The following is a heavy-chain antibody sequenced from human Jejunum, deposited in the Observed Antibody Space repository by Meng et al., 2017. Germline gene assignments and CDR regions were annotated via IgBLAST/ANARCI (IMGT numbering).Heavy chain of an antibody. V-gene: IGHV4-30-4*01. CDR2: IHHSGIT. CDR3: ARSRVVPAAYFDS. Sequence: QVQLQESGPGLVKPSQTLSLACTVSGDSVTSGSYHWSWIRQPPGKGLEWIGYIHHSGITYYNPSLKTRLILSVDTSTNRFSLNLSSVAAADTAMYYCARSRVVPAAYFDSWGHGTLVTVSS. J-gene: IGHJ4*01. CDR1: GDSVTSGSYH. D-gene: IGHD2-2*01.